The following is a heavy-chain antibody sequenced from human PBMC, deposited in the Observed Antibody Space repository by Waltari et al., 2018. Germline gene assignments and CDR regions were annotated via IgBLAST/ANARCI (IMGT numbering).Heavy chain of an antibody. V-gene: IGHV1-69*13. CDR1: GYTSNNYA. CDR2: IIPMFGKE. Sequence: QVHLVQSGAEVKKPGSSVKVSCTASGYTSNNYAIPWVRQAPGQGLEWMGGIIPMFGKEKYAQKFQGRLTIAADESTSTAYMELRSLTSEDTATYYCARGYAHCNDGGCFSNWLDPWGQGTLVTVSS. CDR3: ARGYAHCNDGGCFSNWLDP. D-gene: IGHD2-15*01. J-gene: IGHJ5*02.